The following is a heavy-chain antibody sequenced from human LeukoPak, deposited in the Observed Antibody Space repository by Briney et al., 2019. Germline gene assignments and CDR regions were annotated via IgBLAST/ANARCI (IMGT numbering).Heavy chain of an antibody. Sequence: ASVKVSCKASGYTFTNFGIPWVRQAPGQGLEWVGWISANDGNKNYAQNLQGRVTLTTETSTTTAYMDLRSLRSDDTAVYYCAXXXPTGQGWGFDYWGQGTLVTVSS. CDR1: GYTFTNFG. CDR2: ISANDGNK. J-gene: IGHJ4*02. D-gene: IGHD3-16*01. V-gene: IGHV1-18*01. CDR3: AXXXPTGQGWGFDY.